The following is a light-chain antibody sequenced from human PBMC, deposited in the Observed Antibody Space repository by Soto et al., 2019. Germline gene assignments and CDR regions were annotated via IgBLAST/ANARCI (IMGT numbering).Light chain of an antibody. J-gene: IGKJ5*01. CDR1: QGISSGY. CDR2: DTS. CDR3: QQRSSWPPIT. Sequence: VLTQSPATLSLSPGERATLPCRASQGISSGYLAWYQQKPGQAPRLLIYDTSTRATGIPARFSGSGSGTNFTPTISSLEPADFSVYYCQQRSSWPPITFGQGTRLEIK. V-gene: IGKV3-11*01.